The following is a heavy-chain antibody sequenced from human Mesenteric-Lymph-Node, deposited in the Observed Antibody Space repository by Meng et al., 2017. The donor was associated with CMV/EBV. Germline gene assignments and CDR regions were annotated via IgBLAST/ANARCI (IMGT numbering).Heavy chain of an antibody. CDR3: ARGTLGGRGDYFDY. J-gene: IGHJ4*02. D-gene: IGHD3-10*01. CDR2: IYYSGST. CDR1: GGSVSSGSYY. V-gene: IGHV4-61*01. Sequence: SETSLTCTVSGGSVSSGSYYWSWIRQPPGKGLEWIGYIYYSGSTNYNPSLKSRVTISVDTSKNQFSLKLSSVTAADTAVYYCARGTLGGRGDYFDYWGQGTLVTVSS.